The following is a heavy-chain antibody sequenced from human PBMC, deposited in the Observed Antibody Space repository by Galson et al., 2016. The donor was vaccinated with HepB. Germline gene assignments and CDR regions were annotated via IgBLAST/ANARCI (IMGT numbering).Heavy chain of an antibody. CDR2: IYWDDNR. Sequence: PALVKPTQTLTLTCTFSGFSLRNNGEGVGWIRQPPGKALEWVAVIYWDDNRRYSPSLKTRFTITKDTSKNEVVLTMTNMAPVDTATYYCAHRYRRLGATLFDSWGQGALVTVSS. V-gene: IGHV2-5*02. CDR3: AHRYRRLGATLFDS. D-gene: IGHD1-26*01. CDR1: GFSLRNNGEG. J-gene: IGHJ4*02.